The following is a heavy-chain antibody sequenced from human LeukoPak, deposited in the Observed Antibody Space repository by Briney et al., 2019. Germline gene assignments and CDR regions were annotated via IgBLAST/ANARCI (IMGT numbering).Heavy chain of an antibody. CDR1: GYTFTGYY. CDR2: INPSGGST. J-gene: IGHJ4*02. CDR3: AREDSSGFDF. V-gene: IGHV1-46*01. Sequence: ASVKVSCKASGYTFTGYYIHWVRQAPGQGLEWMGIINPSGGSTTYAQKFQGRVTMTRDTSTSTVYMELSSLRSEDTAVYYCAREDSSGFDFWGQGTLVTVSS. D-gene: IGHD6-19*01.